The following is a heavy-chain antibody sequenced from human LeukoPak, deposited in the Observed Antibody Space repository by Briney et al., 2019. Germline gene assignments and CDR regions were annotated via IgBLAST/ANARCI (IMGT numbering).Heavy chain of an antibody. J-gene: IGHJ2*01. Sequence: SETLSLTCTVSGHSISSGYYWGWIRQPPGKGLEWIGSISHSGSPYYNPSLKSRVTISVHTSKNQFSLKLTSVTAADTAVYYCARDPVVPATSMQFDWYFDLWGRGTLVTVSS. CDR1: GHSISSGYY. CDR3: ARDPVVPATSMQFDWYFDL. V-gene: IGHV4-38-2*02. D-gene: IGHD2-15*01. CDR2: ISHSGSP.